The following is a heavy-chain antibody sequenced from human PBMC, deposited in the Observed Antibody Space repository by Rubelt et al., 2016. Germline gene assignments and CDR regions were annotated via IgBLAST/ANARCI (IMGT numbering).Heavy chain of an antibody. Sequence: GGGLVQPGRSLRLSCKGSGFTFGNYAMSWFRQAPGKGLEWVSYISGTSSYTNYADSVRGRFTISRDNAKNSLYLQMNSLRAEDTAVYYCARVASGASDRYYVDHWGQGALVTVSS. CDR3: ARVASGASDRYYVDH. V-gene: IGHV3-11*05. CDR2: ISGTSSYT. CDR1: GFTFGNYA. J-gene: IGHJ4*02. D-gene: IGHD1-14*01.